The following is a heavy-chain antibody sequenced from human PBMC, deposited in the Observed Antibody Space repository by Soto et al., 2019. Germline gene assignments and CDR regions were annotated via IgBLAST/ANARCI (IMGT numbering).Heavy chain of an antibody. CDR3: AGRWELLPY. D-gene: IGHD1-26*01. V-gene: IGHV3-7*03. Sequence: EVQLVESGGGLVQPGGSLRLSCAASRFTFSSYWMSWVRQAPGKGLEWVANIKQDGSEKYYVDSVKGRFTISRDNAKNSLYLQMNSLRAEDTAVYYCAGRWELLPYWGQGTLVTVSS. CDR1: RFTFSSYW. J-gene: IGHJ4*02. CDR2: IKQDGSEK.